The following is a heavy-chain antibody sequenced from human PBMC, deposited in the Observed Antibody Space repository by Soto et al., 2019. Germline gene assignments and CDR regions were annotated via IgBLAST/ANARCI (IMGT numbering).Heavy chain of an antibody. Sequence: QVQLVQSGGEVKKPGASVKVSCKASGYTFSNFGLSWVRQAPGQGLEVMGWISPYNGNTNYAQKLQGRHTMTTDTSTSTAYMELRSLRSDDTAVYYCARDRLGVSVNGGGFDSWGQGTLVTVSS. J-gene: IGHJ4*02. D-gene: IGHD2-8*01. CDR1: GYTFSNFG. CDR2: ISPYNGNT. V-gene: IGHV1-18*01. CDR3: ARDRLGVSVNGGGFDS.